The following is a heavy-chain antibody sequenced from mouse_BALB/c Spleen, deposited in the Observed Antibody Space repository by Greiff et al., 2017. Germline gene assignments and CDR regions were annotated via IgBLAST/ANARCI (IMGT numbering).Heavy chain of an antibody. CDR3: ARHDTTATDYAMDY. CDR1: GFTFSSYG. CDR2: ISSGGSYT. D-gene: IGHD1-2*01. Sequence: EVHLVESGGDLVKPGGSLKLSCAASGFTFSSYGMSWVRQTPDKRLEWVATISSGGSYTYYPDSVKGRFTISRDNAKNTLYLQMSSLKSEDTAMYYCARHDTTATDYAMDYWGQGTSVTVSS. V-gene: IGHV5-6*01. J-gene: IGHJ4*01.